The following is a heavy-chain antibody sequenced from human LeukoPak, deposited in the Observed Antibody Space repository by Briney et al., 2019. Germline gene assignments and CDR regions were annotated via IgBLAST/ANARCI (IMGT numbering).Heavy chain of an antibody. V-gene: IGHV4-59*01. J-gene: IGHJ4*02. Sequence: SETLSLTCTVSGGSISNYYWSWLRQPPGKGLEWIGYLYFSGSTNYKPSLKSRATISVDRSKNQFSLKLTSVTAADTAVYYCARSATTGDYVDYWGQGNLVTVSS. CDR3: ARSATTGDYVDY. CDR1: GGSISNYY. D-gene: IGHD1-1*01. CDR2: LYFSGST.